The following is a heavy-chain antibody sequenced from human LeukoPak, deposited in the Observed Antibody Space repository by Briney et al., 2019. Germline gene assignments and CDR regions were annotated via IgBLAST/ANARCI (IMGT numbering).Heavy chain of an antibody. Sequence: SETLSLTCTVSGGSISSGGYYWSWIRQHPGKGLEWIGYIYYSGSIYYNPSLKSRVTISVDTSKNQFSLKLSSVTAADTAVYYCARDSRRNYFDYWGQGTLVTVSS. J-gene: IGHJ4*02. CDR3: ARDSRRNYFDY. CDR1: GGSISSGGYY. V-gene: IGHV4-31*03. CDR2: IYYSGSI.